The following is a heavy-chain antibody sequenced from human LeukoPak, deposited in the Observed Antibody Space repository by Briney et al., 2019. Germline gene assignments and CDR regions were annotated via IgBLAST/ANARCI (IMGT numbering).Heavy chain of an antibody. CDR2: IYYSGST. CDR3: ARPLSSSSGYFDY. V-gene: IGHV4-59*05. D-gene: IGHD6-6*01. CDR1: GFTFSSYS. J-gene: IGHJ4*02. Sequence: PGGSLRLSCAASGFTFSSYSMNWVRQAPGKGLEWIGSIYYSGSTNYNPSLERRVTISIDTYKDQFSLKLSSVTAADTAVYYCARPLSSSSGYFDYWGQGTLVTVSS.